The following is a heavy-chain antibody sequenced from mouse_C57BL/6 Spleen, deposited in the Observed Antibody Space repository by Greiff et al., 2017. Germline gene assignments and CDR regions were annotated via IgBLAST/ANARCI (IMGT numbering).Heavy chain of an antibody. CDR1: GYTFTDYY. D-gene: IGHD1-1*01. V-gene: IGHV1-75*01. Sequence: VKLQASGPELVKPGASVKISCKASGYTFTDYYINWVKQRPGQGLEWIGWIFPGSGSTYYNEKFKGKATLTVDKSSSTAYMLLSSLTSEDSAVYFCARSITTVVAREDAMDYWGQGTSVTVSS. CDR3: ARSITTVVAREDAMDY. CDR2: IFPGSGST. J-gene: IGHJ4*01.